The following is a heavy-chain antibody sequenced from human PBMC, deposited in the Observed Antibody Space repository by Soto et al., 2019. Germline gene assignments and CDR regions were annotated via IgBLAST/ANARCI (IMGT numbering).Heavy chain of an antibody. D-gene: IGHD6-13*01. Sequence: PSETLSLTCTVSGGCISSSSYYWGWIRQPPGKGLEWIGSIYYSGSTYYNPSLKSRVTISVDTSKNQFSLKLSSVTAADTAVYNCASPSYSSSWYGVNYYYYGMDAWGQGTTVTVSS. V-gene: IGHV4-39*01. CDR3: ASPSYSSSWYGVNYYYYGMDA. CDR1: GGCISSSSYY. J-gene: IGHJ6*02. CDR2: IYYSGST.